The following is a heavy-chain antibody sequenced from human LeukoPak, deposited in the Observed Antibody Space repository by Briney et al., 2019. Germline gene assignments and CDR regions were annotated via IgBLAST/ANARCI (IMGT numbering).Heavy chain of an antibody. CDR3: ARDVRRWFGELSH. CDR1: GFTFSDYY. CDR2: ISSSGSTI. J-gene: IGHJ4*02. Sequence: PGRSLRLSCAASGFTFSDYYMSWIRQAPGKGLEWVSYISSSGSTIYYADSVKGRFTISRDNAKNSLYLQMNSLRAEDTAVYYCARDVRRWFGELSHWGQGTLVTVSS. D-gene: IGHD3-10*01. V-gene: IGHV3-11*01.